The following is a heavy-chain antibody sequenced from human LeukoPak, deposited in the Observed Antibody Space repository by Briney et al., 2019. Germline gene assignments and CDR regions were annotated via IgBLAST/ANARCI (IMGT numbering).Heavy chain of an antibody. D-gene: IGHD1-26*01. CDR3: ARIVGATKAFDY. CDR2: INPSGGST. Sequence: ASVKVSCKVSGYTLTELSMHWVRQAPGQGLEWMGIINPSGGSTSYAQKFQGRVTMTRDTSTSTVYMELSSLRSEDTAVYYCARIVGATKAFDYWGQGTLVTVSS. V-gene: IGHV1-46*01. J-gene: IGHJ4*02. CDR1: GYTLTELS.